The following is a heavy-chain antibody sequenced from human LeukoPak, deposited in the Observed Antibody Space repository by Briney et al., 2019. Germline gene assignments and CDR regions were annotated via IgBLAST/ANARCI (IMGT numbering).Heavy chain of an antibody. J-gene: IGHJ4*02. CDR1: GFTFSGSA. V-gene: IGHV3-73*01. D-gene: IGHD5-12*01. CDR2: IRSKANSYAT. Sequence: GGSLRLSCAASGFTFSGSAMHWVRQASGKGLEWVGRIRSKANSYATAYAASVKGRFTISRDDSKNTLYLQMNSLRAEDTAVYYCAKDIVATKNSYYFDYWGQGTLVTVSS. CDR3: AKDIVATKNSYYFDY.